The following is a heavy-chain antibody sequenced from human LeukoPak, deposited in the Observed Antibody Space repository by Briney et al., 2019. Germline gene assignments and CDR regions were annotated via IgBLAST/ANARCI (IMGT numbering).Heavy chain of an antibody. Sequence: SETLSLTCTVSGGSITDYYWSWIRHSSGKGLEWIGYMYYSGSAYYSPSLKTRVTISVDTSKNQFSLQLNSVTPEDTAVYYCARDTGEYYYGSGSPKSPLYFDYWGQGTLVTVSS. CDR3: ARDTGEYYYGSGSPKSPLYFDY. J-gene: IGHJ4*02. D-gene: IGHD3-10*01. V-gene: IGHV4-59*12. CDR2: MYYSGSA. CDR1: GGSITDYY.